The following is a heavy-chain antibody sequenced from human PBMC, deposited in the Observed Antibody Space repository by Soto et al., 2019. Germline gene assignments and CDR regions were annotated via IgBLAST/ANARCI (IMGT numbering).Heavy chain of an antibody. CDR2: ISAYNGNT. Sequence: ASVNVSCKASGYTFTNYVITWVRQAPGQGLEWMGWISAYNGNTNYAQKLQGRVTMTTDTSTSTAYMELRSLRSDDTAVYYCARDYSADYWGQGTLVTVSS. J-gene: IGHJ4*02. CDR1: GYTFTNYV. CDR3: ARDYSADY. D-gene: IGHD4-4*01. V-gene: IGHV1-18*01.